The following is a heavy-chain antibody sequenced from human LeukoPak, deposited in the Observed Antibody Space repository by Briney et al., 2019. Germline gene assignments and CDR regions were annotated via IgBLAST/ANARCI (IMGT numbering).Heavy chain of an antibody. CDR3: AKDPRRYSSSWYGGDY. CDR1: GFTFSTYW. CDR2: ISSDGSTT. D-gene: IGHD6-13*01. Sequence: PAGSLRLSCAASGFTFSTYWMHWVRQAPGKGLVWVSRISSDGSTTSYADSVKGRFTISRDNSKNTLYLQMNSLRAEDTAVYYCAKDPRRYSSSWYGGDYWGQGTLVTVPS. J-gene: IGHJ4*02. V-gene: IGHV3-74*01.